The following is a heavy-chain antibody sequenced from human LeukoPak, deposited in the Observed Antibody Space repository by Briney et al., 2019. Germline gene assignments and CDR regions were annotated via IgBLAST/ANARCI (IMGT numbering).Heavy chain of an antibody. CDR3: AEGLGDNDNY. V-gene: IGHV1-2*02. J-gene: IGHJ4*02. Sequence: ASVKVSCKASGYTFTGYYMHWVRQAPGQGLEWMGWINPDSGGTNYAQRFQGRVTMTRDTSISTAYMELSRLTSDDTAIYYCAEGLGDNDNYWGQGTLVTVSS. CDR2: INPDSGGT. D-gene: IGHD4-23*01. CDR1: GYTFTGYY.